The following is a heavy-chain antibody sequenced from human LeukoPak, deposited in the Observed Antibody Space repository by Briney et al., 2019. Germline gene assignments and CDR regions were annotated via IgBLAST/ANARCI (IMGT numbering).Heavy chain of an antibody. J-gene: IGHJ4*02. CDR3: AKTKGTAMAVDY. CDR1: GFTFSSYA. CDR2: ISYDGSNK. Sequence: GGSLRLSCAASGFTFSSYAMHWVRQAPGKGLEWVAVISYDGSNKYYADSVKGRFTISRDNSKNTLYLQMNSLRAEDTAVYYCAKTKGTAMAVDYWGQGTLVTVSS. V-gene: IGHV3-30-3*02. D-gene: IGHD5-18*01.